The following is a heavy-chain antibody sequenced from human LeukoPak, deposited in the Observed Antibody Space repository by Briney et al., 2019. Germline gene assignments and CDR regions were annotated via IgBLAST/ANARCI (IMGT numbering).Heavy chain of an antibody. CDR2: INHSGST. CDR3: ARAASRTWDIVVVPAARMGRPFDY. J-gene: IGHJ4*02. Sequence: SETLSLTCAVYGGSFSGYYWSWIRQPPGKGLEWIGEINHSGSTNYNPSLKSRVTISVDTSKNQFSLKLSSVTAADTAVYYCARAASRTWDIVVVPAARMGRPFDYWGQGTLVTLSS. D-gene: IGHD2-2*01. CDR1: GGSFSGYY. V-gene: IGHV4-34*01.